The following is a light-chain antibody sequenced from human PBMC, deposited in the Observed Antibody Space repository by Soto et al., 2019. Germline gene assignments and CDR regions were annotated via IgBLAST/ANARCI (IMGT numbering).Light chain of an antibody. CDR2: DAS. Sequence: DVPMTQSPSTLSASIGDRVTITCRASQSISGWLAWYQHKPGKAPTLLIYDASSLQRGVPSRFSGSGSGTEFTLTISSLQPDDFATYYCQQYHTYSRTFGQGTKVEIK. CDR3: QQYHTYSRT. V-gene: IGKV1-5*01. J-gene: IGKJ1*01. CDR1: QSISGW.